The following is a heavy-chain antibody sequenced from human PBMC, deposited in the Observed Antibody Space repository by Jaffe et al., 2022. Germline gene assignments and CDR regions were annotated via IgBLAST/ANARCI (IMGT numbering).Heavy chain of an antibody. Sequence: QVQLQESGPGLVKPSETLSLTCTVSGGSISSYYWSWIRQPPGKGLEWIGYIYYSGSTNYNPSLKSRVTISVDTSKNQFSLKLSSVTAADTAVYYCARRDSSGWQEYYFDYWGQGTLVTVSS. V-gene: IGHV4-59*01. D-gene: IGHD6-19*01. CDR1: GGSISSYY. J-gene: IGHJ4*02. CDR2: IYYSGST. CDR3: ARRDSSGWQEYYFDY.